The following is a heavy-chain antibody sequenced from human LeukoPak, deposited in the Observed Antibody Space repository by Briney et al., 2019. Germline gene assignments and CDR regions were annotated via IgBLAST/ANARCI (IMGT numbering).Heavy chain of an antibody. J-gene: IGHJ4*02. CDR2: ISTSGST. CDR1: GGSISSGSYY. CDR3: ARERLGVGALYNFDY. V-gene: IGHV4-61*02. Sequence: SETLSLTCTVSGGSISSGSYYWSWIRQPAGKGLEWIGRISTSGSTNYNPSLKSRVTISVDTSKNQFSLNLNSVTAADTAVYYCARERLGVGALYNFDYWGQGSLVTVSS. D-gene: IGHD1-26*01.